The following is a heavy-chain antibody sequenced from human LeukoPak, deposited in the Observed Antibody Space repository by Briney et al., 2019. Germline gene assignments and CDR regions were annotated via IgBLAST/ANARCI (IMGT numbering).Heavy chain of an antibody. Sequence: SAYNGNTNYAQKLQGRVTMTTDTSTSTAYMELRSLRSDDTAVYYCARDGASGSYYNFDYWGQGTLVTVSS. J-gene: IGHJ4*02. CDR3: ARDGASGSYYNFDY. CDR2: SAYNGNT. D-gene: IGHD1-26*01. V-gene: IGHV1-18*01.